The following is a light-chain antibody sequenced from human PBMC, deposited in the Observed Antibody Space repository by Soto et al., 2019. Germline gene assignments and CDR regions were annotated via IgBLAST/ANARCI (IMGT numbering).Light chain of an antibody. J-gene: IGLJ1*01. CDR1: SSDVGGYNY. CDR3: SSYTRQYTPSYV. Sequence: QSVLTQPASVSGSPGQSITLSFTGTSSDVGGYNYVSWYQQHPGKAPKLMIYEVSNRPSGISHRFSGSKSGNTASLTISGLRAEDEADYYCSSYTRQYTPSYVFGTGTKVTVL. CDR2: EVS. V-gene: IGLV2-14*01.